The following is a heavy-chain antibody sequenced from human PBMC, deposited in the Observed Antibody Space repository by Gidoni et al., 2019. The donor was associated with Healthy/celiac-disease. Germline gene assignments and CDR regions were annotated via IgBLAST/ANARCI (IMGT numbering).Heavy chain of an antibody. CDR1: GFTFRSYS. CDR2: ISSSSSYI. D-gene: IGHD3-22*01. CDR3: ARWGYYDSSSPYYYGMDV. J-gene: IGHJ6*02. V-gene: IGHV3-21*01. Sequence: EVQLVESGGGLVKPGGSLRLSCAASGFTFRSYSMNWVRQAPGKGLEWVSSISSSSSYIYYADSVKGRFTISRDNAKNSLYLQMNSLRAEDTAVYYCARWGYYDSSSPYYYGMDVWGQGTTVTVSS.